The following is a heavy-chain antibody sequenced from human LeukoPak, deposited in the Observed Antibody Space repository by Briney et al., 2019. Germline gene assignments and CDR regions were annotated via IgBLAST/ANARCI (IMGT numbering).Heavy chain of an antibody. CDR2: IYPGDSDT. J-gene: IGHJ3*02. D-gene: IGHD5-18*01. V-gene: IGHV5-51*01. Sequence: GESLKISCKGSGYNFTIYWIGWVRQMPGKGLEWMGIIYPGDSDTRYSPSFQGQVTISADKSISTAYLQWSSLKASDTAMYYCARAKDTAMDTDAFDIWGQGTVVTVSS. CDR1: GYNFTIYW. CDR3: ARAKDTAMDTDAFDI.